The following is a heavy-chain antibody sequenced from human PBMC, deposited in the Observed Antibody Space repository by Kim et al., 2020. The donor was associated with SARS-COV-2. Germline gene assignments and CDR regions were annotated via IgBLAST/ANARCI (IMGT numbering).Heavy chain of an antibody. J-gene: IGHJ4*02. V-gene: IGHV4-4*02. CDR2: IYHSGST. Sequence: SETLSLTCAVSGGSISSSNWWSWVRQPPGKGLGWIGEIYHSGSTNYNPSLKSRVTISVAKSKNQFPLMLSSVTAAKAAEYYAASGGGGVGAPFDFWAQGT. CDR3: ASGGGGVGAPFDF. D-gene: IGHD3-16*01. CDR1: GGSISSSNW.